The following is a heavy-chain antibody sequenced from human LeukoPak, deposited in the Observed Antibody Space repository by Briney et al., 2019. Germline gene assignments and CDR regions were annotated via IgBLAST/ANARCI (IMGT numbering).Heavy chain of an antibody. V-gene: IGHV3-33*01. J-gene: IGHJ4*02. CDR1: GFIFSSYG. CDR3: QAADGIRDFDT. D-gene: IGHD6-13*01. CDR2: IWSDASNT. Sequence: GRSLRLSCAASGFIFSSYGMNWVRQAPGKGLEWVAVIWSDASNTYYVDSVKGRFTISRDNSKNTLYLQMNNLRAEDTAVYFFQAADGIRDFDTWGQGTLVTVSS.